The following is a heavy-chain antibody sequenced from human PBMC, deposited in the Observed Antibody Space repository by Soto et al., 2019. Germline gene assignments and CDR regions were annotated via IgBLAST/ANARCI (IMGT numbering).Heavy chain of an antibody. CDR1: GGSISSGGYY. J-gene: IGHJ5*02. CDR3: ARRIQQPRHHSWFDH. Sequence: QVQLQESGPGLVKPSQTLSFTCTVSGGSISSGGYYWNWIRQHPGKGLEWIGYIDYSGSTYYNPSLKSRVTISVDTSKNQCSLKLSAVTAADTAVYYCARRIQQPRHHSWFDHWGQGTLVTVSS. CDR2: IDYSGST. V-gene: IGHV4-31*03. D-gene: IGHD6-13*01.